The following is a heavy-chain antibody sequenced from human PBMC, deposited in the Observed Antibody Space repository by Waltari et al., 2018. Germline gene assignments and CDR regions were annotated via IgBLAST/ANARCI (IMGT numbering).Heavy chain of an antibody. CDR2: IRPHNGNT. D-gene: IGHD1-26*01. Sequence: QVQLVQSGAEVKKPGSSVKVTCKASGYTFTDYGISWVRQAPGQGLEWMGWIRPHNGNTKYLQKFQGRVTITRDTSTSTAYMELSSLRSEDTAVYYCARGEADFDYWGQGTLVTVSS. CDR1: GYTFTDYG. V-gene: IGHV1-18*01. CDR3: ARGEADFDY. J-gene: IGHJ4*02.